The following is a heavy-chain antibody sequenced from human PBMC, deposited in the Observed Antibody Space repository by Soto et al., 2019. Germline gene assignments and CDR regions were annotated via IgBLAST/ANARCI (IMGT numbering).Heavy chain of an antibody. V-gene: IGHV3-30-3*01. J-gene: IGHJ6*02. Sequence: PGGSLRLSCAASGFTFSSYAMHWVRQAPGKGLEWVAVISYDGSNKYYADSVKGRFTISRDNSKNTLYLQMNSLRAEDTAVYYCARDTSVTTVTIDYYYYYGMDVWGQGTTVTVSS. CDR1: GFTFSSYA. CDR3: ARDTSVTTVTIDYYYYYGMDV. CDR2: ISYDGSNK. D-gene: IGHD4-17*01.